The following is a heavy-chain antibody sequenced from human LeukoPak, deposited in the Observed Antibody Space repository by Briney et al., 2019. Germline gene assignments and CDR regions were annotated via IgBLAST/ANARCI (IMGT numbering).Heavy chain of an antibody. CDR2: ISYDGSNK. J-gene: IGHJ4*02. CDR3: VRDFSRTRLERPFDY. CDR1: GFTFSSYG. D-gene: IGHD1-1*01. V-gene: IGHV3-30*03. Sequence: GGSLRLSCAASGFTFSSYGMHWVRQAPGKGLEWVAVISYDGSNKYYADSVKGRFTISRDNAKNSLYLQMNSLRAEDTAVYYCVRDFSRTRLERPFDYWGQGTRVTVSS.